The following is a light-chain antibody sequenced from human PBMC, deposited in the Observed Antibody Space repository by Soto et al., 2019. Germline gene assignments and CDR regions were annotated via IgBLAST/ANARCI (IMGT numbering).Light chain of an antibody. Sequence: EIVLTQSPATLSLSPGEGATLSCRASQSVSGNYLACYQQKPGQAPRLLMVDASNRATGSPDRLSGSGSGTDFTLPIISLEPSDFAVYYCQQHASYPSWTFGQGTKVEVK. CDR2: DAS. V-gene: IGKV3-20*01. CDR1: QSVSGNY. CDR3: QQHASYPSWT. J-gene: IGKJ1*01.